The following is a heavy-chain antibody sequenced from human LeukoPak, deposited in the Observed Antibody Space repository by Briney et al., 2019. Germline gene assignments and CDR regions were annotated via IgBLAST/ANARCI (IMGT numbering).Heavy chain of an antibody. J-gene: IGHJ4*02. CDR3: ARGRDGYQG. V-gene: IGHV4-34*01. CDR2: INHSGST. Sequence: SETLSLTCAVYGGSFSGYYWSWIRQPPGKGLEWIGEINHSGSTNYNPSLKSRVTISVDMSRNQFSLKLSSVTAADTAVYYCARGRDGYQGWGQGTLVTVSS. D-gene: IGHD5-24*01. CDR1: GGSFSGYY.